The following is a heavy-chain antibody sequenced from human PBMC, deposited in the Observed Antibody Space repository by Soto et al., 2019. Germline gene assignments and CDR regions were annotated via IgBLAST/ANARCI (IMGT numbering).Heavy chain of an antibody. V-gene: IGHV3-33*01. Sequence: QVQLVESGGGVVQPGRSLRLSCEGSGFTFRNHGMHWIRQSPGKGLEWLAVIWYDGSEKYYADSVKGRFTISRDNSKNTLYLQMNSLKVEDTAIYDWSRWSNNKVVDPWGQGTVVTVS. J-gene: IGHJ5*02. CDR3: SRWSNNKVVDP. CDR1: GFTFRNHG. CDR2: IWYDGSEK. D-gene: IGHD1-1*01.